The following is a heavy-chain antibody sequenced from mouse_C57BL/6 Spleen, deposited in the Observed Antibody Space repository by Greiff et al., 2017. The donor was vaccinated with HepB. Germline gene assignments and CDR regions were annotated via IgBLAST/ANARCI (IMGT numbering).Heavy chain of an antibody. CDR3: TRRDGYYLYAMDY. V-gene: IGHV6-6*01. CDR2: IRNKANNHAT. CDR1: GFTFSDAW. D-gene: IGHD2-3*01. Sequence: EVHLVESGGGLVQPGGSMKLSCAASGFTFSDAWMDWVRQSPEKGLEWVAEIRNKANNHATYYAESVTGRFTISRDDSKSSVYLQMNSLRAEDTGIYYCTRRDGYYLYAMDYWGQGTSVTVSS. J-gene: IGHJ4*01.